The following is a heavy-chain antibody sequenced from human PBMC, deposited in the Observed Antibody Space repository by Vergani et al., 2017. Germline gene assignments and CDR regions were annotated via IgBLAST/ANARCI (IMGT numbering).Heavy chain of an antibody. D-gene: IGHD2-2*01. CDR3: AXSTCCSSTSCCFDC. CDR1: GGSISSGSYY. J-gene: IGHJ4*02. Sequence: QVQLQESGPGLVKPSQTLPLTCTVSGGSISSGSYYWSWLRQPAGKGLEWIGRIYTSGSTKYNPSLKSRVTMSVDTSKNQFSLKLSSVTAADTAVYYCAXSTCCSSTSCCFDCWGQGTLVTVSS. V-gene: IGHV4-61*02. CDR2: IYTSGST.